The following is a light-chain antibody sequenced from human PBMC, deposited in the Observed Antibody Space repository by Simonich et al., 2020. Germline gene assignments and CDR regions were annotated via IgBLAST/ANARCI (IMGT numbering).Light chain of an antibody. V-gene: IGKV4-1*01. CDR2: WAS. J-gene: IGKJ2*01. CDR1: QSVLSSSNNKNY. Sequence: DIVMTQSPVSLAVSLGERATIHCKSSQSVLSSSNNKNYLAWYQKKPGQPPKLLIYWASTRESGVPDRFSGSGSGTDVTLTSSSLQAEDVAVYYCQQYYSTPYTFGQGTKLEIK. CDR3: QQYYSTPYT.